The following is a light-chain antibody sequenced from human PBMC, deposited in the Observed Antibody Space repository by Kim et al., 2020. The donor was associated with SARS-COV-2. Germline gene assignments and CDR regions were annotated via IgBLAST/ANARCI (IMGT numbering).Light chain of an antibody. CDR1: QSVRNSY. V-gene: IGKV3-20*01. J-gene: IGKJ4*01. Sequence: SPGERTALSSRASQSVRNSYIASDQQKTGQAPRLLIYGASSRATGIPDRCSGGGGGTEFTFSISRLGPEDFAVYYCEQYGSSPLTFGGGTKVDIK. CDR2: GAS. CDR3: EQYGSSPLT.